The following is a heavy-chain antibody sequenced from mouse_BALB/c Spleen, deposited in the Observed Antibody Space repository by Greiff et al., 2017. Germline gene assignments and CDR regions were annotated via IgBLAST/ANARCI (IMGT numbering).Heavy chain of an antibody. CDR2: INPSTGYT. J-gene: IGHJ2*01. V-gene: IGHV1-7*01. D-gene: IGHD1-1*01. CDR3: ARSPENYYGSALND. Sequence: QVQLQQSGAELAKPGASVKMSCKASGYTFTSYWMHWVKQRPGQGLEWIGYINPSTGYTEYNQKFKDKATLTADKSSSTAYMQLSSLTSEDSAVYYCARSPENYYGSALNDWGQGTTLTVSS. CDR1: GYTFTSYW.